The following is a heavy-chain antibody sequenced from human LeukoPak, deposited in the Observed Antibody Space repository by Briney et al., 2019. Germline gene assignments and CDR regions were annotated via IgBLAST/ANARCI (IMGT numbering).Heavy chain of an antibody. V-gene: IGHV4-38-2*02. Sequence: SETLSLTCTVSGYSISSNYYWGCIRQPPGKGLEWIGSIYHSGSTYYNPSLKSRVTISVDTSKNQFSLKLSSVTAADTAVYYCARDKEGLNYFDYWGQGTLVTVSS. CDR2: IYHSGST. CDR3: ARDKEGLNYFDY. CDR1: GYSISSNYY. J-gene: IGHJ4*02.